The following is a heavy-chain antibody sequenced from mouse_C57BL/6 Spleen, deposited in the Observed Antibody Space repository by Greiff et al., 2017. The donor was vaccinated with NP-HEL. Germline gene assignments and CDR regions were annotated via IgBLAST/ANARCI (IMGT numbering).Heavy chain of an antibody. CDR3: ARGGYGSSYGFAY. V-gene: IGHV1-55*01. Sequence: VQLQQPGAELVKPGASVKMSCTASGYTFTSYWITWVKQRPGQGLEWIGDIYPGSGSTNYNEKFKSKATLTVDTSSSTAYMQLSSLTSEDSAVYYCARGGYGSSYGFAYWGQGTLVTVSA. J-gene: IGHJ3*01. CDR2: IYPGSGST. D-gene: IGHD1-1*01. CDR1: GYTFTSYW.